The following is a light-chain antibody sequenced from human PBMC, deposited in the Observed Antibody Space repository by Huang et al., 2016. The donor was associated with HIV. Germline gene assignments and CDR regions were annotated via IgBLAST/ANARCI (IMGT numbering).Light chain of an antibody. V-gene: IGKV3-15*01. CDR3: QQYNNWPPLT. CDR2: GAS. Sequence: EVVITQSPAILSVSPGERATLSCRASKNVNTDLAWYKHNPGQAPRLLIYGASTRATGIPARFSGNGSETEFTLTISSLQSEDFAIYYCQQYNNWPPLTFGGGTKVEIK. J-gene: IGKJ4*01. CDR1: KNVNTD.